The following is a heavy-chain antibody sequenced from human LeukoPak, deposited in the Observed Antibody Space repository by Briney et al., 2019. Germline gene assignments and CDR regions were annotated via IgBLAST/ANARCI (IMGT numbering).Heavy chain of an antibody. CDR1: GYTFTSYA. Sequence: ASVEVSCKASGYTFTSYAMNWVRQAPGQGLEWMGWINTDTGNPTYAQGFTGRFVFSLDTSASTAYLQISSLKAEDTAVYYCARDRVYGGRHTTMVVYWGQGTLVTVSS. J-gene: IGHJ4*02. D-gene: IGHD5-18*01. CDR3: ARDRVYGGRHTTMVVY. CDR2: INTDTGNP. V-gene: IGHV7-4-1*02.